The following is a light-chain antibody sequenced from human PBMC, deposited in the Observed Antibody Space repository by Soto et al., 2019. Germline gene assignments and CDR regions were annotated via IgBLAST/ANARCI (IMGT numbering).Light chain of an antibody. J-gene: IGKJ4*01. CDR1: QSISSY. CDR3: QQSYGSPLS. CDR2: AAS. Sequence: DIQMTQSPSSLSASVGDRVTITCRASQSISSYLNWYQQRPGKAPNSLIYAASRLQSRVPSRFSGSGSGTDFTLTISNLQPEDVATYYCQQSYGSPLSFGGGTKVEIK. V-gene: IGKV1-39*01.